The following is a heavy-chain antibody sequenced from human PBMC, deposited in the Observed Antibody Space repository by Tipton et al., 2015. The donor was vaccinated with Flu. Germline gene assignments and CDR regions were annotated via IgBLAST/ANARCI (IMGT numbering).Heavy chain of an antibody. CDR3: ARDRGGYCSSTSCQGYYYYYGMDV. Sequence: SLRLSCAASGFTFSSYWMHWVRQAPGKGLEWVSVIYSGGSTYYADSVKGRFTISRDNSKNTLYLQMNSLRAEDTAVYYCARDRGGYCSSTSCQGYYYYYGMDVWGQGTTVTVSS. V-gene: IGHV3-53*01. D-gene: IGHD2-2*01. CDR2: IYSGGST. CDR1: GFTFSSYW. J-gene: IGHJ6*02.